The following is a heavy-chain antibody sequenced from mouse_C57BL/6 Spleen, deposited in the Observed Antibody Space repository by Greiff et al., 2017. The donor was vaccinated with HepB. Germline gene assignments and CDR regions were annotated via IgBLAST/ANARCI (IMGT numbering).Heavy chain of an antibody. J-gene: IGHJ1*03. D-gene: IGHD1-1*01. V-gene: IGHV1-85*01. Sequence: QVQLQQSGPELVKPGASVKLSCKASGYTFTSYDINWVKQRPGQGLEWIGWIYPRDGSTKYNEKFKGKATLTVDTSSSTAYMELNSLTSEDSAVYFCARSTDYYGSSPYWYFDVWGTGTTVTVSS. CDR1: GYTFTSYD. CDR2: IYPRDGST. CDR3: ARSTDYYGSSPYWYFDV.